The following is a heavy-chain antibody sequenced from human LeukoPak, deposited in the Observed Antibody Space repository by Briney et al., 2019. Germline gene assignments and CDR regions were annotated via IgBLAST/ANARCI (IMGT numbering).Heavy chain of an antibody. Sequence: PSQTLSLTCTVSGGSISSGNYYWSWIRQPPGKGLEWIGYIYHSGSTYYNPSLKSRVTISVDRSKNQFSLKLSSVTAADTAVYYCARDLSSGWFRNFDYWGQGTLVTVSS. D-gene: IGHD6-19*01. V-gene: IGHV4-30-2*01. CDR1: GGSISSGNYY. CDR2: IYHSGST. CDR3: ARDLSSGWFRNFDY. J-gene: IGHJ4*02.